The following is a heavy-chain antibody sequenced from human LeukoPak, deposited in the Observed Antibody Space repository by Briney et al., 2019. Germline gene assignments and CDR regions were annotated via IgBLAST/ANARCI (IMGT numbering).Heavy chain of an antibody. CDR1: GFTISDYS. D-gene: IGHD1-26*01. Sequence: GGSLRLSCAASGFTISDYSMSWIRQAPGKGLEWVSHISSGGTTIYYADSVKGRFTISSDNAKNSLYLQMNSLRAEDTAVYYCARVRWELLGSYYYMDVWGKGTTVTISS. V-gene: IGHV3-11*04. CDR3: ARVRWELLGSYYYMDV. J-gene: IGHJ6*03. CDR2: ISSGGTTI.